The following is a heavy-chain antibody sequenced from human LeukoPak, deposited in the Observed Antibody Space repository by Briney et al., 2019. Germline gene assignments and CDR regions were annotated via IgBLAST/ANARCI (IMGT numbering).Heavy chain of an antibody. CDR2: IYISGST. V-gene: IGHV4-4*07. CDR1: GGSISSYY. Sequence: SETLSLTCTVSGGSISSYYWSWIRQPAGKGLEWIGRIYISGSTNYNPSLKSRVTMSVDTSKNQFSLKLSSVTAADTAVYYCARLREWELLIGWFDPWGQGTLVTVSS. CDR3: ARLREWELLIGWFDP. D-gene: IGHD1-26*01. J-gene: IGHJ5*02.